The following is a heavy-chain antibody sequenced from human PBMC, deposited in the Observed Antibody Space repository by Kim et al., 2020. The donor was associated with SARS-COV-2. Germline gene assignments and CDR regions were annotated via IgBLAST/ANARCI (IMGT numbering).Heavy chain of an antibody. CDR1: GGSISGHY. CDR2: MNDSGST. J-gene: IGHJ6*02. CDR3: STRGVRRFGGMDV. Sequence: SETLSLTCAVYGGSISGHYWTWIRKPPGQGLEYIGEMNDSGSTFYNPSLKSRVTISVDTSKNQFSLNLRSVTAADTAVYYCSTRGVRRFGGMDVWGQGTPVTVSS. V-gene: IGHV4-34*01. D-gene: IGHD3-10*01.